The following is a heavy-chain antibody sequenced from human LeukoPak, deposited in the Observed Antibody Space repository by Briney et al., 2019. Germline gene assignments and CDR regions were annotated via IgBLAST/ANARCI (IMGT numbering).Heavy chain of an antibody. D-gene: IGHD3-22*01. J-gene: IGHJ4*02. V-gene: IGHV4-39*07. CDR2: IYHSGST. CDR3: ARSYDSSGYYDY. Sequence: SETLSLTCTVSGGSISSSSYYWGWIRQPPGKGPEWIGSIYHSGSTYYNPSLKSRVTISVDTSKNQFSLKLSSVTAADTAVYYCARSYDSSGYYDYWGQGTLVTVSS. CDR1: GGSISSSSYY.